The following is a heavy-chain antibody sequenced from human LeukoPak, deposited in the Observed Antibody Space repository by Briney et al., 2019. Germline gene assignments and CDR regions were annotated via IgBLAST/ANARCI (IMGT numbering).Heavy chain of an antibody. D-gene: IGHD6-19*01. V-gene: IGHV1-18*01. J-gene: IGHJ6*02. CDR2: ISAYNGNT. CDR1: GYTFTSYG. Sequence: ASVKVSCKASGYTFTSYGISWVRQAPGQGLEWMGWISAYNGNTNYAQKLQGRVTMTTDTSTSTAYMELRSLRSDDTAVYYCARVVKVAAPFYYYYGMDVWGQGTTVTVSS. CDR3: ARVVKVAAPFYYYYGMDV.